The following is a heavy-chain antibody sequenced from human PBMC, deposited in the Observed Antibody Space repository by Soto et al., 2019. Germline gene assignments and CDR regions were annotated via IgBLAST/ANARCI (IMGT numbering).Heavy chain of an antibody. D-gene: IGHD3-10*01. V-gene: IGHV4-34*01. J-gene: IGHJ5*02. CDR1: GGSFSSYY. CDR3: ARRQLLWFGELLEKKWFDR. CDR2: INHSGTT. Sequence: SETLSLTCAVYGGSFSSYYWSWIRQPPGEVLEWIGEINHSGTTNYNPSLKSRVTISLDTSKNQFSLRLRSLTAADTAVYYCARRQLLWFGELLEKKWFDRWGQGTPVTVSS.